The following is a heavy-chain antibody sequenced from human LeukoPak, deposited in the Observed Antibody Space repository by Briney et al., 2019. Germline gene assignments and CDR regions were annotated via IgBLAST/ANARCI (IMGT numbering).Heavy chain of an antibody. CDR2: ISAYNGHT. D-gene: IGHD6-19*01. V-gene: IGHV1-18*01. CDR1: GYTFISYG. Sequence: ASVKVSCKASGYTFISYGITWVRQAPGQGLEWLGWISAYNGHTNYSQNFQDRFTMTTDTSTSTAYMELRSLKSDDTAVYYCARVAGPVDYWGQGTLVTVSS. J-gene: IGHJ4*02. CDR3: ARVAGPVDY.